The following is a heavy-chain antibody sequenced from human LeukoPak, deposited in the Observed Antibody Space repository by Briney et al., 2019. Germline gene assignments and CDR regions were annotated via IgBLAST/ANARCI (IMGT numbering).Heavy chain of an antibody. J-gene: IGHJ3*02. CDR1: GGSISSSSYY. CDR3: ANGRYFDWFSAFDI. CDR2: IYYSGST. V-gene: IGHV4-39*01. Sequence: SETLSLTGTVSGGSISSSSYYWGWIRQPPGKGLEWIGSIYYSGSTCYNPSLKSRVTISVDTSKNQFSLKLSSVTAADTAVYYCANGRYFDWFSAFDIWGQGKMVTVSS. D-gene: IGHD3-9*01.